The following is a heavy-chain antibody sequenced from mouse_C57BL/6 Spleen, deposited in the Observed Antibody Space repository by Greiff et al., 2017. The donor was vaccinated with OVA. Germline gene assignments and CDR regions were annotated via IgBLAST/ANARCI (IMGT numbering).Heavy chain of an antibody. J-gene: IGHJ3*01. CDR3: ARAYYYGSSYEFAY. CDR2: IYPRDGST. Sequence: QVQLQQSGPELVKPGASVKLSCKASGYTFTSYDINWVKQRPGQGLEWIGWIYPRDGSTKYNEKFKGKATLTVDTSSSTADMELHSLTSEDSAVYFCARAYYYGSSYEFAYWGQGTLVTVSA. CDR1: GYTFTSYD. D-gene: IGHD1-1*01. V-gene: IGHV1-85*01.